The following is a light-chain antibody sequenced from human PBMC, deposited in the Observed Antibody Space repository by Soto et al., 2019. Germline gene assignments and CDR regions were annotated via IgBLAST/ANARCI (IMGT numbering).Light chain of an antibody. CDR3: CSYAGNLQRV. CDR2: DVS. V-gene: IGLV2-11*01. J-gene: IGLJ1*01. CDR1: SSDVGGYNY. Sequence: QSVLTQPRSVSGSPGQSVTISCTGTSSDVGGYNYVSWYQQHPGKAPKLMIYDVSKRPSGVPDRFSGSKSGNTASLTISGLQAEDEAEYYCCSYAGNLQRVFGTGTKVTVL.